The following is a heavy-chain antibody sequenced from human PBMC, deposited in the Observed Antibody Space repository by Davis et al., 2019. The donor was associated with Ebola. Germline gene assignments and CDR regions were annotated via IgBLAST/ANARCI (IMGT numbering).Heavy chain of an antibody. CDR2: ISGSGGST. D-gene: IGHD3-3*01. CDR1: GFTFSNYW. CDR3: AKAPVRFLEWFTTDY. V-gene: IGHV3-23*01. Sequence: GESLKISCATSGFTFSNYWMSWVRQAPGKGLEWVSAISGSGGSTYYAGSVKGRFTISRDNSRNTLYLQMNSLRAEDTAVYYCAKAPVRFLEWFTTDYWGKGTLVTVSS. J-gene: IGHJ4*02.